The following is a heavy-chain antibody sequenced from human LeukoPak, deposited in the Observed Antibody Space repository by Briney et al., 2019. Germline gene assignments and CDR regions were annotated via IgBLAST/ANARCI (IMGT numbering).Heavy chain of an antibody. CDR2: ISWNSGSI. CDR3: ALGDNRDYIAADYFDY. V-gene: IGHV3-9*01. J-gene: IGHJ4*02. D-gene: IGHD6-13*01. Sequence: GRSLRLSCAASGFTFDDYAMHWVRQAPGKGLEWDSGISWNSGSIGYADSVKGRFTISRDNAKNSLYLQMNSLRAEDTALYYCALGDNRDYIAADYFDYWGQGTLVTVSS. CDR1: GFTFDDYA.